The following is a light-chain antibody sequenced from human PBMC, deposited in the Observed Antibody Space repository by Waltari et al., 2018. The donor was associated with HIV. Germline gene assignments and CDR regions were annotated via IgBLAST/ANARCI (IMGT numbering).Light chain of an antibody. V-gene: IGLV1-44*01. Sequence: QSVLTQTPSASGTPGQRVIVSCSGSGSNIGANTVNWYQQLPGAAPRPLIHSLDQRPSGVPDRFSGSKSGASASLAISGLQSEDEADYYCAAWDDSLNAYVFGGGTKVTVL. CDR2: SLD. CDR1: GSNIGANT. J-gene: IGLJ1*01. CDR3: AAWDDSLNAYV.